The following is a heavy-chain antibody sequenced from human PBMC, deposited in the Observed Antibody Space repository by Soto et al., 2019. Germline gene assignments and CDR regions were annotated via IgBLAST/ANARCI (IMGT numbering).Heavy chain of an antibody. CDR2: IYYSGST. D-gene: IGHD4-17*01. CDR1: GGSVSSGGSH. Sequence: TLSLTCSVSGGSVSSGGSHWSWIRQHPRKGLEWIGYIYYSGSTYYNPSLKSRVTISVDTSKNQFSLKLSSVTAADTAVYYFARTGAPHRTTVTTIDYWGQGTLVTVSS. V-gene: IGHV4-31*03. CDR3: ARTGAPHRTTVTTIDY. J-gene: IGHJ4*02.